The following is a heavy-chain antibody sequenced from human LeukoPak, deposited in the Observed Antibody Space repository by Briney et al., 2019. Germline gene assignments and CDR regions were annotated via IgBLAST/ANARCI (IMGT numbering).Heavy chain of an antibody. CDR1: GDSISSGDYY. CDR2: ISHSGST. D-gene: IGHD3/OR15-3a*01. Sequence: SETLSLTCTVSGDSISSGDYYWSWIRQPPGKGLEWIGYISHSGSTYYNPSLKSRVTISVDRSKNQFSLKLSSVTAADTAVYYCARMSRFSWTPYYFDYWSQGTLVIVSS. V-gene: IGHV4-30-2*02. CDR3: ARMSRFSWTPYYFDY. J-gene: IGHJ4*02.